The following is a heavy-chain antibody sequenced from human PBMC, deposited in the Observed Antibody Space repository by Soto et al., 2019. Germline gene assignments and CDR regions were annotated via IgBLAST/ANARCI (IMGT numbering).Heavy chain of an antibody. CDR1: GFTFSNHY. CDR3: STTVITAPLFEY. V-gene: IGHV3-72*01. Sequence: PGGSLRLSCAGSGFTFSNHYMDWVRQAPGKGLECLGRIRNKPAGHTPEHAASVRCRFTISRDDSKNSVYLQMHSLKTEDSAVYYCSTTVITAPLFEYWGQGTVVTVSA. D-gene: IGHD4-17*01. J-gene: IGHJ4*02. CDR2: IRNKPAGHTP.